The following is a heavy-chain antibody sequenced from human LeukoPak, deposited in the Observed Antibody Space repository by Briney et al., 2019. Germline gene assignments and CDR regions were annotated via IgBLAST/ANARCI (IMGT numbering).Heavy chain of an antibody. CDR3: AKPPRIAKSYMDV. CDR2: IYSGGST. CDR1: GFTVSSNY. J-gene: IGHJ6*03. V-gene: IGHV3-53*01. Sequence: PGGSLRLSCAASGFTVSSNYMSWVRQAPGKGLEWVSVIYSGGSTYYADSVKGRFTMSRDNSKNTLYLQMNSLRAEDTALYYCAKPPRIAKSYMDVWGKGTTVTVSS. D-gene: IGHD6-13*01.